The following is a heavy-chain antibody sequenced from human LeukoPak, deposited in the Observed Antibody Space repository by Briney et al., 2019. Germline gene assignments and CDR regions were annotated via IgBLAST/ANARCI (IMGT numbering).Heavy chain of an antibody. D-gene: IGHD1-26*01. J-gene: IGHJ6*03. CDR1: GYTFTGYY. CDR2: INPNSGGT. Sequence: ASVKVSCKASGYTFTGYYMHWVRQAPGQGLEGMGWINPNSGGTNYAQKFQGRVTMTRDTSISTAYMELSRLRSDDTAVYYCARDIVNHYYYYMDVWGEGTTVTVSS. V-gene: IGHV1-2*02. CDR3: ARDIVNHYYYYMDV.